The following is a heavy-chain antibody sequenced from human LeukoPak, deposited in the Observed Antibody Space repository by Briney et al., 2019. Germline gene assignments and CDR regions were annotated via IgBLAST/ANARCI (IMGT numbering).Heavy chain of an antibody. CDR3: ARVSPSGSYYFDY. CDR2: VSGSGGST. V-gene: IGHV3-23*01. Sequence: GGSLRLSCAASGFTFSSYAMSWVRQAPGKGLDWVSAVSGSGGSTYYADSVKGRFTISRDNSKSTVTLQMNSLRAEDTAVYYCARVSPSGSYYFDYWGQGTLVTVSS. CDR1: GFTFSSYA. J-gene: IGHJ4*02. D-gene: IGHD1-26*01.